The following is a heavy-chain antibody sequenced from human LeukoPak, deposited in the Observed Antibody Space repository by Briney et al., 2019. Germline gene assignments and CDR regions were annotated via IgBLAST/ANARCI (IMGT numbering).Heavy chain of an antibody. CDR2: IYHSGST. D-gene: IGHD2-2*01. V-gene: IGHV4-34*01. CDR3: ARNPFEGYCSSTSCPGGFDY. Sequence: SETLSLTCAVYGGSFSGYYWSWIRQPPGKGLEWIGYIYHSGSTYYNPSLKSRVTISVDRSKNQFSLKLSSVTAADTAVYYCARNPFEGYCSSTSCPGGFDYWGQGTLVTVSS. J-gene: IGHJ4*02. CDR1: GGSFSGYY.